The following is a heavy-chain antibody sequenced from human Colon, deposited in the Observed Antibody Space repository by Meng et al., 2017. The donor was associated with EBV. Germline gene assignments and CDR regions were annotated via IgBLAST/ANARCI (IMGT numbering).Heavy chain of an antibody. CDR2: NKRASDGGTT. D-gene: IGHD3-10*01. Sequence: LVGSGGLLVHPGDSSSISCADAGFFFAYYHRTRGRQAPGEGLGCVDSNKRASDGGTTDYAAPVRSRFTISRDHSNSTVYLQINGLKSEDTGVYYYKNVGGDMIWGQGTLVTVSS. V-gene: IGHV3-15*01. CDR3: KNVGGDMI. J-gene: IGHJ4*02. CDR1: GFFFAYYH.